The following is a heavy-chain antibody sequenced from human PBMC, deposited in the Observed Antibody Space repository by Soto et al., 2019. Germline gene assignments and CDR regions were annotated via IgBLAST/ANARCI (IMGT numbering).Heavy chain of an antibody. Sequence: GESLKISCKGSGYSFTSYWIGWVRQMPGKGLEWMGIIYPGDSDTRYSPSFQGQVTISADKSISTAYLQWSSLKASDTAMYYCARQETSLGEYSSGWYLGAFDIWGQGTMVTVSS. CDR1: GYSFTSYW. D-gene: IGHD6-19*01. J-gene: IGHJ3*02. CDR2: IYPGDSDT. V-gene: IGHV5-51*01. CDR3: ARQETSLGEYSSGWYLGAFDI.